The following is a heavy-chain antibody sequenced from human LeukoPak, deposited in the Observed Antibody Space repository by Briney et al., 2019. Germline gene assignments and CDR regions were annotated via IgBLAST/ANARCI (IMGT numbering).Heavy chain of an antibody. CDR2: ISGNADRT. D-gene: IGHD3-22*01. V-gene: IGHV3-23*01. CDR1: GLTFSEYA. Sequence: GGSLRLSCAASGLTFSEYAMSWVRQAPGKGLEWVSTISGNADRTYYADSVKGRFTISRDNAKNTLYLLMNSLRAEDTAVYYCARIPDYYDRSTFYYFDSWGQGTLVTISS. CDR3: ARIPDYYDRSTFYYFDS. J-gene: IGHJ4*02.